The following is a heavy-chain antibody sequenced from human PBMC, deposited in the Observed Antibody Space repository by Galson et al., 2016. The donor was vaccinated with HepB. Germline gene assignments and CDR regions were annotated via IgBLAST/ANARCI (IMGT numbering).Heavy chain of an antibody. Sequence: SLRLSCAASGFTVSSDYMNWVRQAPGKGLEWVSVIYSGGTTYYADSVKGRFTISRDNSKNTVYLQMNSLKAEDTAVYYCARDEGYSKGWSDWGQGTLVTVSS. CDR3: ARDEGYSKGWSD. CDR2: IYSGGTT. CDR1: GFTVSSDY. D-gene: IGHD5-24*01. V-gene: IGHV3-53*01. J-gene: IGHJ4*02.